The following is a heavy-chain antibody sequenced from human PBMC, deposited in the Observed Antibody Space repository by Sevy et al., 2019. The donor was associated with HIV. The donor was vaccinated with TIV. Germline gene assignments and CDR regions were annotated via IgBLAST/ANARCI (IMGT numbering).Heavy chain of an antibody. CDR3: ASYLVHQASDY. CDR1: GFTFSGYS. Sequence: GGSLRLSCAASGFTFSGYSMNWVRQAPGKGLEWVSSISSSSSYIYYADSVKGRFTISRDNAKNSLYLQMNSLRAEDTAVYYCASYLVHQASDYWGQGTLVTVSS. J-gene: IGHJ4*02. V-gene: IGHV3-21*01. CDR2: ISSSSSYI. D-gene: IGHD2-21*01.